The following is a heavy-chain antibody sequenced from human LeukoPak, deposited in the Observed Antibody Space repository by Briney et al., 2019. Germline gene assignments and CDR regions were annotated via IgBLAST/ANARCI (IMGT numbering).Heavy chain of an antibody. CDR1: GFTFGTYN. CDR3: AKDDGGSPPDAFDI. J-gene: IGHJ3*02. Sequence: GGSLRLSCAASGFTFGTYNMNWVRQAPGKGLEWASTINYSGGITYYADSVKGRFATSRDSSKKTLYLQMNGLRGEDTAVYYCAKDDGGSPPDAFDIWGQGTLVTVSS. V-gene: IGHV3-23*01. CDR2: INYSGGIT. D-gene: IGHD3-10*01.